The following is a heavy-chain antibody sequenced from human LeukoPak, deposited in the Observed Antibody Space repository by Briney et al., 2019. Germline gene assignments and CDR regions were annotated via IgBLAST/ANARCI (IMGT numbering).Heavy chain of an antibody. CDR3: ASVGSSTSSYYYYYMDV. J-gene: IGHJ6*03. CDR1: GFTFSSYG. CDR2: IRYDGSNK. D-gene: IGHD2-2*01. V-gene: IGHV3-30*02. Sequence: PGGSLRLSCAASGFTFSSYGMHWVRQAPGKGLEWVAFIRYDGSNKYYTDSVKGRFTISRDNSKNTLYLQMNSLRAEDTAVYYCASVGSSTSSYYYYYMDVWGKGTTVTVSS.